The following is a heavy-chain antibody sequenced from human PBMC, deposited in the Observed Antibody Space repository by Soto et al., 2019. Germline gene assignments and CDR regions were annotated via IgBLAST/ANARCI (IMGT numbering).Heavy chain of an antibody. J-gene: IGHJ3*02. CDR3: HGRSGPHPTDAFDI. CDR2: IIPILGIA. D-gene: IGHD3-3*01. CDR1: GGTFSSYT. Sequence: QVQLVQSGAEVKKPGSSVKVSCKASGGTFSSYTISWVRQAPGQGLEWMGRIIPILGIANYAQKFQGRVTITADKSPSTADVELSSLRSDDTAVYYCHGRSGPHPTDAFDIWGQGTIVTVSS. V-gene: IGHV1-69*02.